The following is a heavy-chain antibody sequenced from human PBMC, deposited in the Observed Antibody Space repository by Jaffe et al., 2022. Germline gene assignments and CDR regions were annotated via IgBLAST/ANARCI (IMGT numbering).Heavy chain of an antibody. Sequence: QVQLQESGPGLVKPSETLSLTCTVSGGSISSYYWSWIRQPPGKGLEWIGYIYYSGSTNYNPSLKSRVTISVDTSKNQFSLKLSSVTAADTAVYYCARDPPNDYGDEVYWGQGTLVTVSS. D-gene: IGHD4-17*01. CDR2: IYYSGST. J-gene: IGHJ4*02. CDR1: GGSISSYY. V-gene: IGHV4-59*01. CDR3: ARDPPNDYGDEVY.